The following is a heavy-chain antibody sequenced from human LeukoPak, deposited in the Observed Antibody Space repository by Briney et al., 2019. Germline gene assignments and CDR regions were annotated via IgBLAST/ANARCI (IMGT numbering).Heavy chain of an antibody. CDR2: VNRVGYT. Sequence: SETLSLTCAVHGASFAGYSWSWIRQSPGKGLEWIGEVNRVGYTIYNPSLRSRVNISIDTSTTQFSLRLSSVTVADTAVYFCARERVVSDYNWFDPWGQGTLVTVSS. V-gene: IGHV4-34*01. J-gene: IGHJ5*02. CDR3: ARERVVSDYNWFDP. CDR1: GASFAGYS. D-gene: IGHD6-25*01.